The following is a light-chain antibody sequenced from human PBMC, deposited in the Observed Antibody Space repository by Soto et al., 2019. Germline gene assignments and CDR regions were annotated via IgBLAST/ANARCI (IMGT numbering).Light chain of an antibody. CDR1: QSVSRNY. CDR2: DAS. J-gene: IGKJ4*01. V-gene: IGKV3-20*01. Sequence: EIVLTQSPGTLSLSPGERATLSCRASQSVSRNYLAWYQQKPGQAPRLLIYDASSRATGIPDRFSGSGSGADFTHPINSLEPEDFAVYFCQQYGRTPLTFGGGTMVDI. CDR3: QQYGRTPLT.